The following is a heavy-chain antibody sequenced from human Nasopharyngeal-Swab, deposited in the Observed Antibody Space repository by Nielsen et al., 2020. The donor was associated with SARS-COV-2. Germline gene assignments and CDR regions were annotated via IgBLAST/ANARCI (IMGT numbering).Heavy chain of an antibody. CDR3: TGKGIADENMDV. CDR2: INSDGSST. Sequence: GGSLRLSCAASGFTFSSYWMHWVRQAPGKGLVWVSRINSDGSSTSYADSVKGRFTISRDNAKNTLYLQMNSLRAEDTAVYYCTGKGIADENMDVWGQGTTVTVSS. V-gene: IGHV3-74*01. CDR1: GFTFSSYW. J-gene: IGHJ6*02. D-gene: IGHD6-13*01.